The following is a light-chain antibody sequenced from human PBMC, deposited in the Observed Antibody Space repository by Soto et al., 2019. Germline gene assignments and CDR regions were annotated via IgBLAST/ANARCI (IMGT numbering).Light chain of an antibody. J-gene: IGKJ2*01. CDR1: QTISRH. CDR2: DIS. CDR3: QHRIWPRIT. Sequence: EIVLTQSPATLSLSPGETATLSCRASQTISRHLAWYQRKPGQAPRLLIYDISYRDTGVPARFSGSGSGTDFTLTISSLEPEDSAVYSCQHRIWPRITFGQGTRLEIK. V-gene: IGKV3-11*01.